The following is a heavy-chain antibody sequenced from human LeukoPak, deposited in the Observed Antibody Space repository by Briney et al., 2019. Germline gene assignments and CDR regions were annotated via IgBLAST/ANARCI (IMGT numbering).Heavy chain of an antibody. CDR1: GGSVSSGNYY. D-gene: IGHD3-10*01. CDR2: IYYSGST. CDR3: ARSNYYASEGRFDP. V-gene: IGHV4-31*03. J-gene: IGHJ5*02. Sequence: QTLSLTCTVSGGSVSSGNYYWNWIRQHPGKSLEWIGYIYYSGSTSYNPSLRSRVTISVTSKNQFSLKMTSVTAADTAVYYCARSNYYASEGRFDPWGQGTLVTVSS.